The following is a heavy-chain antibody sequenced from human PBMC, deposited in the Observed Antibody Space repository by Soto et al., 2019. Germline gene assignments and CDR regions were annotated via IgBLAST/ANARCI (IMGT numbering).Heavy chain of an antibody. CDR2: IWYDGSIE. CDR3: ARAVGPFDY. J-gene: IGHJ4*02. Sequence: QVQLVESGGGVVQPGRSLRLSCAASGFTFSTYGIHWVRQAPGKGLEWVAVIWYDGSIEYYANSVKGRFTISRDNSKNTLYLQMNSLRAEDTAVYYCARAVGPFDYWGQGTLVTVSS. CDR1: GFTFSTYG. V-gene: IGHV3-33*01.